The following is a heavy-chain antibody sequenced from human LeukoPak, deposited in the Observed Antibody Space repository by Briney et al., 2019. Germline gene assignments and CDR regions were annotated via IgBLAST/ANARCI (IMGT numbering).Heavy chain of an antibody. J-gene: IGHJ3*02. CDR3: ARDHYYDSSGYYYPEAFDI. Sequence: GGSLRRSCAASGFTFTTYTMNWVRQAPGKGLEWVSSISSSSSYIFYADSVKGRFTISRDNAKNSLSLQMNSLRAEDTAVYYCARDHYYDSSGYYYPEAFDIWGQGTVVTVSS. CDR1: GFTFTTYT. V-gene: IGHV3-21*01. CDR2: ISSSSSYI. D-gene: IGHD3-22*01.